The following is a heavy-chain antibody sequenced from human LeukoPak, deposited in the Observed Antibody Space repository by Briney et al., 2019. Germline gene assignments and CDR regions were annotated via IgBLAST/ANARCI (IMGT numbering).Heavy chain of an antibody. V-gene: IGHV4-39*01. J-gene: IGHJ4*02. Sequence: SETLSLTCTVSGGSISSSSYYWGWIRQPPGKGLEWIGSIYYSGSTYYNPSLKSRVTISVDTSKNQFSLKLSSVTAADTAVYYCARSPYVWGSYRYSYFDYWGQGTLVTVSS. CDR1: GGSISSSSYY. CDR2: IYYSGST. CDR3: ARSPYVWGSYRYSYFDY. D-gene: IGHD3-16*02.